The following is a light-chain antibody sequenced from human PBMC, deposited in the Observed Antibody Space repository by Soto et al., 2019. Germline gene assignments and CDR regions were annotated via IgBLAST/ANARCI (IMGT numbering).Light chain of an antibody. CDR1: QGISSY. CDR3: QQLNSYLSIT. Sequence: IQLTQSPSSLSASVGDRFTIACRASQGISSYLAWYQQKPGKAPKLLIYAASTLQSGVPSRFSGSGSGTDFTLTTSSLQPEDFATYYCQQLNSYLSITFGQGTRLEIK. CDR2: AAS. V-gene: IGKV1-9*01. J-gene: IGKJ5*01.